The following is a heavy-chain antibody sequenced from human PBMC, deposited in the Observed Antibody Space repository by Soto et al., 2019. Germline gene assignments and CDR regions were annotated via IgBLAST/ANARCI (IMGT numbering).Heavy chain of an antibody. CDR1: GFTFSSYS. D-gene: IGHD4-17*01. Sequence: GGSLRLSCAASGFTFSSYSMNWVRQAPGKGLEWVSYISSSSSTIYYADSVKGRFTISRDNAKNSLYLQMNSLRAEDTAVYYCARDLPPFGGDYFGYFQHWGQGTLVTVSS. CDR2: ISSSSSTI. J-gene: IGHJ1*01. CDR3: ARDLPPFGGDYFGYFQH. V-gene: IGHV3-48*01.